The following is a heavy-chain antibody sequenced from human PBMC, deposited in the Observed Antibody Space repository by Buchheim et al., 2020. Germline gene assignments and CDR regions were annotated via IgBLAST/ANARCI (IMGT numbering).Heavy chain of an antibody. CDR1: GGSISSYY. Sequence: QVQLQESGPGLVKPSETLSLTCTVSGGSISSYYWSWIRQPPGEGLEWIGYIYYSGSTNYNPSLKSRVTISVDTSKNQFSLKLSSVTAADTAVYYCARGYIVVVPAAIGSGYYGMDVWGQGTT. D-gene: IGHD2-2*02. CDR2: IYYSGST. J-gene: IGHJ6*02. CDR3: ARGYIVVVPAAIGSGYYGMDV. V-gene: IGHV4-59*01.